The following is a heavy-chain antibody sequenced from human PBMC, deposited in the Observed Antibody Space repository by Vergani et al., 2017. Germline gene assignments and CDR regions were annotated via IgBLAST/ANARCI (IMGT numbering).Heavy chain of an antibody. V-gene: IGHV3-48*04. CDR1: GFTFSSYG. CDR2: ISSSGSTI. D-gene: IGHD2-2*01. J-gene: IGHJ4*02. Sequence: VQLVESGGGVVQPGRSLRLSCAASGFTFSSYGMHWVRQAPGKGLEWVSYISSSGSTIYYADSVKGRFTISRDNAKNSLYLQMNSLRAEDTAVYYCARDYCSSTSCAFDYWGQGTLVTVSS. CDR3: ARDYCSSTSCAFDY.